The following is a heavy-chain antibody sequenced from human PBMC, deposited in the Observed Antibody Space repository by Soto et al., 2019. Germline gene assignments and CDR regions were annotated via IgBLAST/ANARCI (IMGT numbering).Heavy chain of an antibody. Sequence: PSETLSLTCTVSGGSISSFYWSWIRQPPGKGLEWIGYIYYSGNTNYNPSLKSRVTLSVDTSKNQFSLKLSSVTAADTAVYYCARNSYDSGSPQYDYWGQGTLVTVSS. CDR3: ARNSYDSGSPQYDY. J-gene: IGHJ4*02. D-gene: IGHD3-10*01. CDR2: IYYSGNT. V-gene: IGHV4-59*01. CDR1: GGSISSFY.